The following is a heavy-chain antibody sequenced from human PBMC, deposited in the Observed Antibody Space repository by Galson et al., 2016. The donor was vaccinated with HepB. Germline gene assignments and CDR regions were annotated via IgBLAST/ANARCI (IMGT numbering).Heavy chain of an antibody. CDR3: ARDRGGSAGGYNWFDS. V-gene: IGHV3-74*01. CDR1: GFPFSRYW. CDR2: IKGDGSVT. J-gene: IGHJ5*01. D-gene: IGHD2-15*01. Sequence: LRLSCAASGFPFSRYWMHWVRQAPGKGLVWVSRIKGDGSVTDYADSVKGRFTISRDNAKNALYMQMNSLRGDDTAVYYCARDRGGSAGGYNWFDSWGQGMLVTVSS.